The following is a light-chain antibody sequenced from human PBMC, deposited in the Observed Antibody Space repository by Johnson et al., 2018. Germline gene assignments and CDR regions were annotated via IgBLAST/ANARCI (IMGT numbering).Light chain of an antibody. Sequence: QSVLTQPPSVSAAPGQKVTISCSGSSSNIGNNYVSWYKQLPGTAPKLLIYENNKRPSGLPDRFSGSKSGTSATLGITDIQTGDEADYYCGTWDSSLSAGNVFGTGTKVTVL. V-gene: IGLV1-51*02. CDR1: SSNIGNNY. CDR3: GTWDSSLSAGNV. J-gene: IGLJ1*01. CDR2: ENN.